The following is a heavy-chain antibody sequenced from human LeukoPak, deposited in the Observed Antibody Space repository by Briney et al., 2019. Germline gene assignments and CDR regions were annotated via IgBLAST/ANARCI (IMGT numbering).Heavy chain of an antibody. CDR3: AKLYNYGYIN. CDR1: GITVTSNH. J-gene: IGHJ4*02. Sequence: GGSLRLSCAASGITVTSNHMSWVRQAPGKELEWVSVIYSGGSTYYADSVKGRFTISRDNSRNTLYLQMDSLRTEDTAVYFCAKLYNYGYINWGQGTLVTVSS. V-gene: IGHV3-66*01. CDR2: IYSGGST. D-gene: IGHD5-18*01.